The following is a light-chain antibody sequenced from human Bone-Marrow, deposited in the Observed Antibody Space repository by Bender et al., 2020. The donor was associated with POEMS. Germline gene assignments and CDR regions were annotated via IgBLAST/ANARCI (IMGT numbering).Light chain of an antibody. Sequence: QSALTQPASMSGSPGQSITLYCTGGTSDVGAYNYVSWYQQHPGKVSKLLIYDVNNRPSGVSDRFFGSKSDTTASLTISGLRTEDEADYYCSSYTRGSTVVFGGGTKLTVL. CDR1: TSDVGAYNY. CDR2: DVN. V-gene: IGLV2-14*01. CDR3: SSYTRGSTVV. J-gene: IGLJ2*01.